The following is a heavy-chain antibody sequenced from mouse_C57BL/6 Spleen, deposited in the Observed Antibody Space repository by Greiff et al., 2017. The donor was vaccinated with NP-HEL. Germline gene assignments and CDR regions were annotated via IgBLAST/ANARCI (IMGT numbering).Heavy chain of an antibody. J-gene: IGHJ4*01. V-gene: IGHV1-42*01. CDR2: INPSTGGT. Sequence: VQLKESGPELVKPGASVKISCKASGYSFTGYYMNWVKQSPEKSLEWIGEINPSTGGTTYNQKFKAKATLTVDQSSSTAYMQLKSLTSEDSAVYYCARSLYYYGSRGYAMDYWGQGTSVTVSS. CDR3: ARSLYYYGSRGYAMDY. D-gene: IGHD1-1*01. CDR1: GYSFTGYY.